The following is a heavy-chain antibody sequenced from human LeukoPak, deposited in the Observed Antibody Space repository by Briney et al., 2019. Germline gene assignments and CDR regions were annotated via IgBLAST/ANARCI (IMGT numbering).Heavy chain of an antibody. CDR3: ARDFLSNRDTAPRF. D-gene: IGHD5-18*01. Sequence: LETLSLTCTVSGYSMRRGYYWGWIRQPPGKGLEWIGSIHHSGNTYCNPSLRSRVTMSVDTSKNQFSLTLSSVTAADTAVYYCARDFLSNRDTAPRFWGQGTLVIVSS. J-gene: IGHJ4*02. CDR1: GYSMRRGYY. V-gene: IGHV4-38-2*02. CDR2: IHHSGNT.